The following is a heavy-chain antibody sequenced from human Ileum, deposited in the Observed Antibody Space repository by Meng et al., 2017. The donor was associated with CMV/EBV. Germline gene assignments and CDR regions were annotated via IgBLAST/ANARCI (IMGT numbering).Heavy chain of an antibody. J-gene: IGHJ6*02. CDR1: GFTSSSYS. V-gene: IGHV3-21*01. CDR3: ARDPTQTGYYSYYYYGMDV. D-gene: IGHD3-9*01. Sequence: GESLKISCAASGFTSSSYSMNWVSQAPGKGLEWVSSISSSSSYIYYADSVKGRFTISRDNAKHSLYLQMNSLRAEDTAVYYCARDPTQTGYYSYYYYGMDVWGQGTTVTVSS. CDR2: ISSSSSYI.